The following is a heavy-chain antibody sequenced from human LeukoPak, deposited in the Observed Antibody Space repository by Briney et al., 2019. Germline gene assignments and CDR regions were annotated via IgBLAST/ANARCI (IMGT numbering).Heavy chain of an antibody. J-gene: IGHJ6*02. CDR1: GYTFTSYG. Sequence: GASVKVSCKASGYTFTSYGISWVRQAPGQGLEWMGWINPNSGGTNYAQKFQGRVTMTRDTSISTAYMELSRLRSDDTAVYYCARDGVLPGEGMDVWGQGTTVTVSS. D-gene: IGHD3-10*01. V-gene: IGHV1-2*02. CDR2: INPNSGGT. CDR3: ARDGVLPGEGMDV.